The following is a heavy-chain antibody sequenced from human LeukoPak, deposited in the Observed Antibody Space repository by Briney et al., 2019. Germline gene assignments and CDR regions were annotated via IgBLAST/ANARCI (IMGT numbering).Heavy chain of an antibody. CDR1: GFTVSSNY. D-gene: IGHD6-13*01. CDR2: IYSGGST. J-gene: IGHJ4*02. V-gene: IGHV3-53*01. CDR3: AVVAAAAHVDY. Sequence: PGGSLRLSCAASGFTVSSNYMSWVRQAPGKGLEWVSVIYSGGSTYYADSVKGRFTISRDNSKNTLYLQMNSLRAEDTAVYYCAVVAAAAHVDYWGQGTLVTVSS.